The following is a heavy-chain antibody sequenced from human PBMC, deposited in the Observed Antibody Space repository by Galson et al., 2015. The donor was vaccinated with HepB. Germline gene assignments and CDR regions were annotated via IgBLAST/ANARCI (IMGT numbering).Heavy chain of an antibody. V-gene: IGHV1-46*01. CDR3: ARGGTTVMYYYYYGMDV. CDR1: GYTFTSYY. D-gene: IGHD4-11*01. CDR2: INPSGGST. Sequence: SVKVSCKASGYTFTSYYMHWVRQAPGQGLEWMGIINPSGGSTSYAQKFQGRVTMTRDTSTSTVYMELSSLRSEDTAVYYCARGGTTVMYYYYYGMDVWGQGTTVTVSS. J-gene: IGHJ6*02.